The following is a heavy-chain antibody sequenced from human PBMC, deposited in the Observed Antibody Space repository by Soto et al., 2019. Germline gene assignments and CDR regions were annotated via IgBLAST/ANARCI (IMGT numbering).Heavy chain of an antibody. J-gene: IGHJ4*02. CDR1: GYTFTRYY. CDR2: INRSGGST. D-gene: IGHD3-10*01. Sequence: ASVKVSCKASGYTFTRYYMHWVRQAPGQGLEWMGIINRSGGSTNYAQKLQGRVTMTTDTSTSTAYMELRSLRSGDTAVYFCARDRMVRGVAPFYFDYWGQGTLVTVSS. V-gene: IGHV1-46*01. CDR3: ARDRMVRGVAPFYFDY.